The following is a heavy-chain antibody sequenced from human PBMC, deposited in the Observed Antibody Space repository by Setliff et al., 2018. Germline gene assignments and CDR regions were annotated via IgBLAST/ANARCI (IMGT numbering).Heavy chain of an antibody. D-gene: IGHD6-13*01. V-gene: IGHV1-18*01. CDR1: GYPFTNYG. CDR2: ISGHNGDT. Sequence: GASVKVSCKTSGYPFTNYGLSWVRQAPGQGLEWMGWISGHNGDTKLAQNFQGRVTVTTDTFTNTGYMELRSLGSDDTAFYYCARADYSSSLHYFDCWGQGTLVTVS. J-gene: IGHJ4*02. CDR3: ARADYSSSLHYFDC.